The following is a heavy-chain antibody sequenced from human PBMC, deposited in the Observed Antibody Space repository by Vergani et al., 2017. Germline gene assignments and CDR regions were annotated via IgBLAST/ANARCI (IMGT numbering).Heavy chain of an antibody. D-gene: IGHD3-10*01. V-gene: IGHV1-18*04. CDR1: GYTFFNYG. CDR2: IRADTGET. Sequence: QVQLVQSGPEVKRPGASVKVSCKTSGYTFFNYGVNWIRRAPGQGVEWLGWIRADTGETKYSERLQDRVTLTTDSSTNTAYMELRSLKSDDKAVYYCARDGTYYYGSGSFYLFDYWGQGILVTVSS. J-gene: IGHJ4*02. CDR3: ARDGTYYYGSGSFYLFDY.